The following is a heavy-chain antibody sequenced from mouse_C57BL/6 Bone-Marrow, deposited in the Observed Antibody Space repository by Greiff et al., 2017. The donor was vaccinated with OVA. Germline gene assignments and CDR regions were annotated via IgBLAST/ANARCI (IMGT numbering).Heavy chain of an antibody. D-gene: IGHD2-2*01. CDR2: IWRGGST. V-gene: IGHV2-5*01. CDR1: GFSLTSYG. CDR3: AKNGPDEGYDLYCYFEV. Sequence: VQLQQSGPGLVQPSQSLSITCTVSGFSLTSYGVHWVRQSPGKGLEWLGVIWRGGSTDYNAAFISDLGITTKNYQSQVLFKMNSLQAVDTATYYCAKNGPDEGYDLYCYFEVWGTGTPGTASS. J-gene: IGHJ1*03.